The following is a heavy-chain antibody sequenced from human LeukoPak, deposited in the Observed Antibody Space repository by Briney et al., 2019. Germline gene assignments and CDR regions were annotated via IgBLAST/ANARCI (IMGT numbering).Heavy chain of an antibody. V-gene: IGHV3-7*01. Sequence: GGSLRLSCAVCGFSVSGYWMTWVRQAPGKGLEWVANIKQDGSEKNYVDSVKGRFTISRDNDENSLFLQMNSLRVEDTAVYYCAREWQGGIAAAGTRIEGDYWGQGTLVAVSS. J-gene: IGHJ4*02. D-gene: IGHD6-13*01. CDR3: AREWQGGIAAAGTRIEGDY. CDR1: GFSVSGYW. CDR2: IKQDGSEK.